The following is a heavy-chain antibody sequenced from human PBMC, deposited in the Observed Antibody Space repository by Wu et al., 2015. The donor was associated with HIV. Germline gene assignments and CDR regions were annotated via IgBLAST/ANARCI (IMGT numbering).Heavy chain of an antibody. Sequence: QVQLSESGPGLVKPSETLSLTCPISGSSIASDYYWGWIRQPPGKGLEWIANIYYSGVTYYNSSLRSRVTISVDTAKNQFSLKMNSVTASDTAVYYCARVPRGNYDFGWFDPWGQGALVIVSS. D-gene: IGHD3-3*01. CDR1: GSSIASDYY. CDR3: ARVPRGNYDFGWFDP. CDR2: IYYSGVT. V-gene: IGHV4-38-2*02. J-gene: IGHJ5*02.